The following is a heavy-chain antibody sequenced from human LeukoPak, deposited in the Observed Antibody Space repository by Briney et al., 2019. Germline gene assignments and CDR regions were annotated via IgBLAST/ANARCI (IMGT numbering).Heavy chain of an antibody. CDR3: ARHDPIVGTPDAFDI. V-gene: IGHV4-59*08. CDR2: IYYSGST. D-gene: IGHD1-26*01. Sequence: SETLSLTCTVSGGSISSYYSSWIRQPPGKGLEWITYIYYSGSTDYNPSLKSRVTISLDTSKNQFSLKLSSVTAADTAVYYCARHDPIVGTPDAFDIWGQGTMVTVSS. J-gene: IGHJ3*02. CDR1: GGSISSYY.